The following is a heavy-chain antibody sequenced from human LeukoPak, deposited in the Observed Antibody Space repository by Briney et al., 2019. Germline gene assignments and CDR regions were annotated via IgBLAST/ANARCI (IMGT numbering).Heavy chain of an antibody. J-gene: IGHJ4*02. CDR1: GFTFSSYA. V-gene: IGHV3-23*01. D-gene: IGHD5-18*01. Sequence: GGSLRLSCAASGFTFSSYAMSWVRQAPGKGLEWVSGISGSESRTDYADLVKGRFTISRDNSKNTLYLQINSLRAEDTAVYYCAKSSGYSYEFYFDYWGQGTLVTVSS. CDR2: ISGSESRT. CDR3: AKSSGYSYEFYFDY.